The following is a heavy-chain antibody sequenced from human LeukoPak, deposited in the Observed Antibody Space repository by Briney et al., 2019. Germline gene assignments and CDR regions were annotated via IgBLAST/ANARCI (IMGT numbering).Heavy chain of an antibody. Sequence: ASVKVSCKASGYTFTSYDINWVRQATGQGLEWMGWMNPNSGNTGYAQKFQGRVTITRNTSISTAYVELSSLRSEDTAVYYCARATNPNNFDYWGQGTLVTVSS. CDR3: ARATNPNNFDY. CDR1: GYTFTSYD. D-gene: IGHD1-14*01. J-gene: IGHJ4*02. V-gene: IGHV1-8*03. CDR2: MNPNSGNT.